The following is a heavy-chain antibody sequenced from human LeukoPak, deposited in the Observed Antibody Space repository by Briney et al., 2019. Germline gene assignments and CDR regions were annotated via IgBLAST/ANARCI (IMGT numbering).Heavy chain of an antibody. D-gene: IGHD6-6*01. CDR2: IYYSGST. CDR3: ATKSSIAARRRGADYYYYYMDV. V-gene: IGHV4-39*07. CDR1: GGSISSSSYY. J-gene: IGHJ6*03. Sequence: SETLSLTCTVSGGSISSSSYYWGWIRQPPGKGLEWIGSIYYSGSTYYNPSLKSRVTISVDRSKNQFSLNLSSVTAADTAVYYCATKSSIAARRRGADYYYYYMDVWGKGTTVTVSS.